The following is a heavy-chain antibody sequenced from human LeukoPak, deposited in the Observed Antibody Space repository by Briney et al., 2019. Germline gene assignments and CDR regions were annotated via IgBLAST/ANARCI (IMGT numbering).Heavy chain of an antibody. J-gene: IGHJ4*02. CDR1: GFTFSSYA. CDR2: ISGSGGST. V-gene: IGHV3-23*01. Sequence: HPGGSLRLSCAASGFTFSSYAMSWVRQAPGKGLEWVSAISGSGGSTYYADSVKGRFTISRDNSKNTLYLQMNSLRAEDTAVYYCATPWVDSGGSCYGCGGYWGQGTLVTVSS. D-gene: IGHD2-15*01. CDR3: ATPWVDSGGSCYGCGGY.